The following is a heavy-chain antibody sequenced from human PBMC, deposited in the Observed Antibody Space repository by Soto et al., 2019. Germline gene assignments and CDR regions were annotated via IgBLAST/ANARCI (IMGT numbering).Heavy chain of an antibody. Sequence: QVQLQESGPGLVKPSQTLSLTCTVSGGSISSGDYYWSWIRQPPGKGLEWIGYIYHSGSTYYNPSLKSRVTLSVNTSKNQFSLKLSSVTAADTAVYYCASERPDGARLDPWGQGTLVTVSS. CDR3: ASERPDGARLDP. D-gene: IGHD6-6*01. CDR2: IYHSGST. CDR1: GGSISSGDYY. V-gene: IGHV4-30-4*01. J-gene: IGHJ5*02.